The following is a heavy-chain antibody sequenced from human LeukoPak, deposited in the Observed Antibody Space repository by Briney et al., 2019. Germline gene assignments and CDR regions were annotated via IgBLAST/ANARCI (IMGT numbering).Heavy chain of an antibody. D-gene: IGHD3-3*01. Sequence: SETLSLTCTVSGGSISSNNYYWGWIRQPPGKGLEWIGSIYYGGYTYYNPSLKSRVTISVDTSKNQFSLKLSSVTAADTAIYYCQSRFLEWLLDYWGQGTLVTASS. CDR2: IYYGGYT. CDR1: GGSISSNNYY. V-gene: IGHV4-39*01. J-gene: IGHJ4*02. CDR3: QSRFLEWLLDY.